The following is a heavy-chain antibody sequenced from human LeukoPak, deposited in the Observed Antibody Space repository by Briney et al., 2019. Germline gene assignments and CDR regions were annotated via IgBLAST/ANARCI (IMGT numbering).Heavy chain of an antibody. CDR3: TRVTYYYDNSGYFHFDS. Sequence: PGRSLRLSCTTSGFTFGDYAMSWVRQAPGKGLEWVSFTRRKAHGGTTEYAASMKGRFSSSRDDSKSIAYLQMNSLKTEDTAVYFCTRVTYYYDNSGYFHFDSWGQGSLVTVSS. J-gene: IGHJ4*02. V-gene: IGHV3-49*04. D-gene: IGHD3-22*01. CDR1: GFTFGDYA. CDR2: TRRKAHGGTT.